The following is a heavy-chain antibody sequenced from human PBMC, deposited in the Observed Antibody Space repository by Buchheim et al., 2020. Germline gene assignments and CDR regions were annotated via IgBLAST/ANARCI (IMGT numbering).Heavy chain of an antibody. D-gene: IGHD3-16*02. CDR3: AKERGGPSISSLFFDK. Sequence: QVQLQESGPGLVKPSETLALTCTISGASMNDYYWNWIRLAPGKGLEWVGYIADGVTTNYNPSLRGRVNISLDPSKNQCSLRLNSVTAADSAIYYCAKERGGPSISSLFFDKWGHG. V-gene: IGHV4-59*01. CDR2: IADGVTT. J-gene: IGHJ4*01. CDR1: GASMNDYY.